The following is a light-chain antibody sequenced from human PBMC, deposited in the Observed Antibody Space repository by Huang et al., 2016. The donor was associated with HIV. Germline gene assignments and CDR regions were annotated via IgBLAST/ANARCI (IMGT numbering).Light chain of an antibody. CDR1: QDIGNY. CDR2: DSS. CDR3: QQYDGLPYT. V-gene: IGKV1-33*01. J-gene: IGKJ2*01. Sequence: DIQMTQSPSSLSTFIGDKVTITCQASQDIGNYLNWYQQRPGKAPKILIYDSSSLETGVTSRFSVGGSGTTFTFTITNLRPEDVATYYCQQYDGLPYTFGQGTLIEI.